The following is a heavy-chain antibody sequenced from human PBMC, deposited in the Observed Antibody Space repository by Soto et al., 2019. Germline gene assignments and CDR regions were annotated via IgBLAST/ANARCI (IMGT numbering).Heavy chain of an antibody. D-gene: IGHD2-2*01. Sequence: GGSLRLSCAASGFTFSNSWMHWVRQVSGKGLEWVSRINADGTSTSYADSVKGRFTISRDNAKNTLYLHVNGLRAEDTAVYYCVKVLARGVGVPRFYFDSWGQGALVTVSS. J-gene: IGHJ4*02. CDR2: INADGTST. CDR1: GFTFSNSW. CDR3: VKVLARGVGVPRFYFDS. V-gene: IGHV3-74*01.